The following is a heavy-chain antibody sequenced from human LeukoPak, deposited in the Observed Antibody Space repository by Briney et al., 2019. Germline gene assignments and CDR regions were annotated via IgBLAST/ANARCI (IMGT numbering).Heavy chain of an antibody. Sequence: KTSETLSLTCTVSGASISSSFWTWIRQSPGKGLEWLAYIYYTGSTNLNPSLKSRVTISVDTSKNQFSLKLSSVTAADTAVYYCASLTTAEAFDIWGQGTMVTVSS. CDR1: GASISSSF. D-gene: IGHD3-22*01. V-gene: IGHV4-59*01. CDR3: ASLTTAEAFDI. CDR2: IYYTGST. J-gene: IGHJ3*02.